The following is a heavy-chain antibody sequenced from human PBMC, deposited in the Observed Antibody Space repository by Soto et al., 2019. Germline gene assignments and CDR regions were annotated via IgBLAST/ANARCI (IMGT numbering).Heavy chain of an antibody. CDR2: ISYDGSNK. CDR1: GFTFSSYG. J-gene: IGHJ6*02. Sequence: LXLSWADCGFTFSSYGMQWVRQAPGKGLEWVAVISYDGSNKYYADSVKGRFTISRDNSKNTLYLQMNSLRAEDTAVYYCAKNVAATQYYGMDVWGQGTKVTVYS. CDR3: AKNVAATQYYGMDV. V-gene: IGHV3-30*18. D-gene: IGHD2-15*01.